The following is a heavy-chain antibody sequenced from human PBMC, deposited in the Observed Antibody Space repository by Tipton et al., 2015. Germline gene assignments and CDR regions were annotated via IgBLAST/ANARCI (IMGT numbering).Heavy chain of an antibody. Sequence: TLSLTCSVSSDSIGKYYWSWIRQPPGKELEWIGYIQYSGSTNYNPSLKSRVTISVDTSKTQFSLKLSSVTAADTAVYYCARRFSHSSSWTFDYWGQGTLVTVSS. J-gene: IGHJ4*02. CDR3: ARRFSHSSSWTFDY. CDR2: IQYSGST. V-gene: IGHV4-59*08. CDR1: SDSIGKYY. D-gene: IGHD6-13*01.